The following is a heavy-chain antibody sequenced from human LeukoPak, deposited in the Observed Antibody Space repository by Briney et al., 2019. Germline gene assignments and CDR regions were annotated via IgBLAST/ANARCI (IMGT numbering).Heavy chain of an antibody. CDR2: IYDSGIA. CDR3: ARRGGDMPARGFMDV. Sequence: PSETLSLTCTVSGGSISSYYWSWLRQPPGKGLEWVGYIYDSGIAFYNPSLKSRVTMSVDTSKNHFFLNLRSVTAADTAVYYCARRGGDMPARGFMDVWGKGTTVTVSS. CDR1: GGSISSYY. J-gene: IGHJ6*03. D-gene: IGHD3-16*01. V-gene: IGHV4-59*04.